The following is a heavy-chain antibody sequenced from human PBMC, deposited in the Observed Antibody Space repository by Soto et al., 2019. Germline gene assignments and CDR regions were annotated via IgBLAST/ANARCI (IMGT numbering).Heavy chain of an antibody. V-gene: IGHV1-18*04. CDR3: ARDILLVYYYDSSGYPLPGMDV. D-gene: IGHD3-22*01. CDR1: GYTFTTYY. Sequence: ASVKVSCKASGYTFTTYYIHWVRQAPGQGFEWMGIISAYNGNTNYAQKFQGRVTMTTDTSTSTAYMELRSLRSDDTAVYYCARDILLVYYYDSSGYPLPGMDVWGQGTTVTVSS. CDR2: ISAYNGNT. J-gene: IGHJ6*02.